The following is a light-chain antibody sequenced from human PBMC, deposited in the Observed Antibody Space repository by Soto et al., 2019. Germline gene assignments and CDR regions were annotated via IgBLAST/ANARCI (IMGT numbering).Light chain of an antibody. CDR1: QSVSSY. V-gene: IGKV3-11*01. CDR2: DAS. CDR3: QQRGIWIP. Sequence: EIVLTQSPATLSLSPGERATLSCRASQSVSSYLAWYQQKPGQAPRLLIYDASNRATGIPARFSGSGSGTDFTLTISSLEPEDFAVYYCQQRGIWIPFGHGTRLAIK. J-gene: IGKJ5*01.